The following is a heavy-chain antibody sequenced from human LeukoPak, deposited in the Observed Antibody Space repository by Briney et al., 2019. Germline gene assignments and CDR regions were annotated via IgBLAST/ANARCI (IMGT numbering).Heavy chain of an antibody. CDR3: ASEGSSRAIDAFDI. D-gene: IGHD6-6*01. Sequence: PGGSLRLSCAASEFTFSSYAMHWVRQAPGKGLEWVAVILYDGSNKKYADSVKGRFTISRDNAKNTLYLQMNSLRAEDTAVYYCASEGSSRAIDAFDIWGQGTMVTVSS. J-gene: IGHJ3*02. CDR2: ILYDGSNK. V-gene: IGHV3-30*03. CDR1: EFTFSSYA.